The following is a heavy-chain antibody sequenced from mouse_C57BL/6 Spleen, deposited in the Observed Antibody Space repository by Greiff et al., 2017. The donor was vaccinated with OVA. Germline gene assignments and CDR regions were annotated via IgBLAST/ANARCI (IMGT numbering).Heavy chain of an antibody. CDR2: IYPGSGST. CDR3: AREGANYYGSSFYAMDY. V-gene: IGHV1-55*01. D-gene: IGHD1-1*01. CDR1: GYTFTSYW. Sequence: VQLQQSGAELVKPGASVKMSCKASGYTFTSYWITWVKQRPGQGLEWIGDIYPGSGSTNYNEKFKSKATLTVDTSSSTAYMQLSSLTSEDSAVYYCAREGANYYGSSFYAMDYWGQGTSVTVSS. J-gene: IGHJ4*01.